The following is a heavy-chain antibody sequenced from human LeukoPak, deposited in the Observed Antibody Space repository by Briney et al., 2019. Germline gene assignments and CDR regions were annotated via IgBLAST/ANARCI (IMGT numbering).Heavy chain of an antibody. J-gene: IGHJ4*02. CDR2: ISSSSSYI. V-gene: IGHV3-21*04. CDR3: AKSSSMVRGPIDY. D-gene: IGHD3-10*01. CDR1: GFTFSSYS. Sequence: GGSLRLSCAASGFTFSSYSMNWVRQAPGMGLEWVSSISSSSSYIYYADSVKGRFTISRDNSKNTLYLQMNSLRAEDTAVYYCAKSSSMVRGPIDYWGQGTLVTVSS.